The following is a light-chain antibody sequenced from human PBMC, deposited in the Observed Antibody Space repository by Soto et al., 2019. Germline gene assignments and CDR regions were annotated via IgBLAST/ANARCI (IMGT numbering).Light chain of an antibody. CDR1: QDVKSW. CDR2: AAS. J-gene: IGKJ4*01. V-gene: IGKV1-12*01. Sequence: IQITQSPSSVSASVGDRVTITCRASQDVKSWLAWYQQKPGKAPKLLINAASTLHTGVPSRFSGSGAGTEFNFTISAVQPEDFATYYCQQGINFPLTFGGGTRVEIK. CDR3: QQGINFPLT.